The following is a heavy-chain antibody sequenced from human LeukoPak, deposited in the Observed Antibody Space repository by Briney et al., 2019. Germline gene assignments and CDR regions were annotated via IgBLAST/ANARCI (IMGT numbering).Heavy chain of an antibody. CDR3: ARNRGDPSYFDY. CDR2: ISTSSGYI. Sequence: GGSLRLSCAASGFTFSGYSMNWVRQAPGKGLEWVSSISTSSGYIYYADSVQGRFTISRDNAKNSLYLQMNSLRAEDTAMYHCARNRGDPSYFDYWGQGILVTVSS. CDR1: GFTFSGYS. V-gene: IGHV3-21*01. D-gene: IGHD4-17*01. J-gene: IGHJ4*02.